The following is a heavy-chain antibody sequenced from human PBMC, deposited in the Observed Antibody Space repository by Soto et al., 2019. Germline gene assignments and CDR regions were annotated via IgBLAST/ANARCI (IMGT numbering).Heavy chain of an antibody. Sequence: QVQLVQSGAAVKKPGASVKVSCKASGFSFTGYYIHWLRQAPGQGLEWMGWINAHSGGTEYAQKFQGRVTLTRGTSIATAYLTLTSLTSDDTALYYCAKDLTRQPAYWLDPWGQGTQVTVSS. J-gene: IGHJ5*02. D-gene: IGHD3-16*01. CDR3: AKDLTRQPAYWLDP. V-gene: IGHV1-2*02. CDR1: GFSFTGYY. CDR2: INAHSGGT.